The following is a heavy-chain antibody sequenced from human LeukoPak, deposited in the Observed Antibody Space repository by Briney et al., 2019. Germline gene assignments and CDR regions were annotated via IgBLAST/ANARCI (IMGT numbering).Heavy chain of an antibody. Sequence: ASVKVSCKASGYTFTTYYMHWVRQARGQALERLGIINPSGGSTNYAQKFQGRVTMTRDTSASTVYMELSSLRSEDTAVYYCARDTDRSGSYYFFDYWGQGTLVTVSS. V-gene: IGHV1-46*01. CDR1: GYTFTTYY. D-gene: IGHD3-10*01. CDR3: ARDTDRSGSYYFFDY. CDR2: INPSGGST. J-gene: IGHJ4*02.